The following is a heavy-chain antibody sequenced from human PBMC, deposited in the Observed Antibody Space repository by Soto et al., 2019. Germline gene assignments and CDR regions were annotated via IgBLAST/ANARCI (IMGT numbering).Heavy chain of an antibody. Sequence: SVXVSCKPSGGTFSSYAISWVRQAPGQGLEWMGGIIPIFGTANYAQKFQGRVTITADESTSTAYMELSSLRSEDTAVYYCARDEVPDTYYYDSSGPQSFDIWGQGTMVTVSS. J-gene: IGHJ3*02. CDR2: IIPIFGTA. CDR3: ARDEVPDTYYYDSSGPQSFDI. D-gene: IGHD3-22*01. CDR1: GGTFSSYA. V-gene: IGHV1-69*13.